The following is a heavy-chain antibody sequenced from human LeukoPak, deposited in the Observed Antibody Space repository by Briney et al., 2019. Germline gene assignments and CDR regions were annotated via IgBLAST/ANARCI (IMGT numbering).Heavy chain of an antibody. Sequence: GGSLRLSCAASGFTFTTYWMSWVRQAPGKGLEWVSYISSSSSAIYYADSVKGRFTISRDNAKNSLYLQMNSLRAEDTAVYYCARAYCSGGSCYYAFDIWGQGTMVTVSS. CDR2: ISSSSSAI. V-gene: IGHV3-48*01. CDR3: ARAYCSGGSCYYAFDI. CDR1: GFTFTTYW. J-gene: IGHJ3*02. D-gene: IGHD2-15*01.